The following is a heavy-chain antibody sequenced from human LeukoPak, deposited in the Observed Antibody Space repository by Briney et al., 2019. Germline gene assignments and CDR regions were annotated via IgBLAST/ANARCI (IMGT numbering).Heavy chain of an antibody. CDR1: GFTFSSYA. D-gene: IGHD3-10*01. Sequence: GGCLRLSCAASGFTFSSYAMSWVRQAPGKGLEWVSAMSGSGGSTYYADSVKGRFTISRDNSKNTLYLQMNSLRAEDTAVYYCAKAGSTMVRGHPRGYYYYMDVWGKGTTVTVSS. CDR2: MSGSGGST. CDR3: AKAGSTMVRGHPRGYYYYMDV. J-gene: IGHJ6*03. V-gene: IGHV3-23*01.